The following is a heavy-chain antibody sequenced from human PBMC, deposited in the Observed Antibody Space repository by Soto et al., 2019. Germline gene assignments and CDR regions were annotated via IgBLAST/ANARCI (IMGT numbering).Heavy chain of an antibody. Sequence: QVQLVQSGAEVKKPGSSVKVSCKASGDTFSSYAINWVRQAPGQGLEWMGGIIPMFGTANYAQKFKGSVKITAGESTSTVYMELSSLRSEDTAVYYCARVGPAHYYDSSGYYSPLDYWGQGTLVTVSS. CDR1: GDTFSSYA. D-gene: IGHD3-22*01. CDR3: ARVGPAHYYDSSGYYSPLDY. J-gene: IGHJ4*02. CDR2: IIPMFGTA. V-gene: IGHV1-69*01.